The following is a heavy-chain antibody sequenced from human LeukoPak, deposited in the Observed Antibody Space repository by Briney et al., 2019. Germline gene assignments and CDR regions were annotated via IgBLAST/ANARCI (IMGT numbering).Heavy chain of an antibody. CDR2: ISGSGAST. CDR3: AKEHNYGLDYFDS. D-gene: IGHD5-18*01. Sequence: GGSLRLSCAASGFSFSSYVMSWVRQAPGKGLEWVSGISGSGASTYYADSEKGRFTISRDNSKNTVYLQMNSLRAEDTAIYYCAKEHNYGLDYFDSWGQGTLVTVSS. CDR1: GFSFSSYV. J-gene: IGHJ4*02. V-gene: IGHV3-23*01.